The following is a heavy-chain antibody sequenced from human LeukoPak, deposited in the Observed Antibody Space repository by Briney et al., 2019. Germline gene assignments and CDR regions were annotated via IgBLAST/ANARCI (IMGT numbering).Heavy chain of an antibody. V-gene: IGHV4-30-4*01. D-gene: IGHD6-13*01. J-gene: IGHJ4*02. CDR2: IHHSGNT. CDR1: GDSVSSGDSS. CDR3: ARRIAATGNFDF. Sequence: SETLSLTCTVSGDSVSSGDSSWNWVRQPPGTGLEWIGQIHHSGNTYYNPSLKSRITLSLDMSKNQLSLSLSSVTAADTAVYFCARRIAATGNFDFWGQGTLVIVSS.